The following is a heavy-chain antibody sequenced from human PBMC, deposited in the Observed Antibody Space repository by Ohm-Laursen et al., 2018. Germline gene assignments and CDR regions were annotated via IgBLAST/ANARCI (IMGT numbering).Heavy chain of an antibody. CDR2: INPNSGGT. J-gene: IGHJ4*02. CDR3: ARGIAVAGEVDY. V-gene: IGHV1-2*02. D-gene: IGHD6-19*01. CDR1: GYTFTGYY. Sequence: SSVKVSCKASGYTFTGYYMHWVRQAPGQGLEWMGWINPNSGGTNYAQKFQGRVTMTRDTSISTAYMELSRLRSDDTAVYYCARGIAVAGEVDYWGQGTLVTVSS.